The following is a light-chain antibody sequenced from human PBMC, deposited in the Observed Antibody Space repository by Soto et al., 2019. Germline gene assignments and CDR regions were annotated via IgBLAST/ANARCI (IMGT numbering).Light chain of an antibody. V-gene: IGLV2-23*01. CDR3: CSYAGSSTPWG. J-gene: IGLJ3*02. Sequence: QSGLTQPASVSGSPGQSITISCTGTRSDVGSYTLVSWYQQHPGRAPKLLIYEDNKRPSGVSNRFSGSKSGNTASLTISGLQADDEADYYCCSYAGSSTPWGFGGGTKVTVL. CDR2: EDN. CDR1: RSDVGSYTL.